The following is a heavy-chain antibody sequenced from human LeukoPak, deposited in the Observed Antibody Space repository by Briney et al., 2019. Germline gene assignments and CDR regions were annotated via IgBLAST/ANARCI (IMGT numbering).Heavy chain of an antibody. CDR3: AREDSGYNWNDVDY. CDR1: GFTFSSYS. CDR2: ISSSSSYI. J-gene: IGHJ4*02. V-gene: IGHV3-21*01. Sequence: GGSLRLSCAASGFTFSSYSMNWVRQAPGKGLEWVSSISSSSSYIYYADSVKGRFTISRDNAKNSLYLQMNSLRAEDTAVYYCAREDSGYNWNDVDYWGQGTLVTVSS. D-gene: IGHD1-1*01.